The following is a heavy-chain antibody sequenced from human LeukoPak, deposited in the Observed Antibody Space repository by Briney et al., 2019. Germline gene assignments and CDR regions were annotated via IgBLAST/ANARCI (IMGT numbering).Heavy chain of an antibody. Sequence: ASVKVSCKASGYTFSGYYLHWVRQAPGQGLEWMGWINPNSGGTNYAQSFQGRVIMTRDPSISTAYMELSSLSSDDTAVYYCARQGVSGYPFDYWGQGTPVTASS. CDR1: GYTFSGYY. D-gene: IGHD5-18*01. CDR2: INPNSGGT. V-gene: IGHV1-2*02. CDR3: ARQGVSGYPFDY. J-gene: IGHJ4*02.